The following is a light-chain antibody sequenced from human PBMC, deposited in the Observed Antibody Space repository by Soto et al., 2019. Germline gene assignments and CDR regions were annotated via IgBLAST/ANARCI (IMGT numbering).Light chain of an antibody. V-gene: IGKV3-15*01. CDR2: GAS. CDR3: QQYHNWPLT. CDR1: QSISGT. Sequence: EVVMTQSPATLSVSPGRRATLSCRASQSISGTLAWYQQKPGQAPMLLIYGASTRATSFPASCSGSGAGTDFTLTISSLQSEDFAVYYCQQYHNWPLTFGGGTKVDIK. J-gene: IGKJ4*01.